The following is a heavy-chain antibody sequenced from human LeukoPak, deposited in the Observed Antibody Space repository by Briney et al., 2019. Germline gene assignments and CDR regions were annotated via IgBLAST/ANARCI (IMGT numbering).Heavy chain of an antibody. CDR3: ARGLRLPSRSTPAVPHV. CDR1: GGSFSDYC. J-gene: IGHJ6*04. CDR2: INQSGTA. Sequence: PSETLSLTCAGYGGSFSDYCWNWIRQPPGKGLEWIGEINQSGTANYHPSLKSRVTISVDTSKNQFSLRLTSVTAADTAVYYCARGLRLPSRSTPAVPHVWGKGTTVTVSA. V-gene: IGHV4-34*01. D-gene: IGHD2-2*01.